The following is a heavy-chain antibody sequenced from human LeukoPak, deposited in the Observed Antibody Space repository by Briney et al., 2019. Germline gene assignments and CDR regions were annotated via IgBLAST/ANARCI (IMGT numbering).Heavy chain of an antibody. J-gene: IGHJ6*03. CDR2: IYSSGST. CDR3: AXAPAGXPXXYMQV. D-gene: IGHD3-10*01. CDR1: GGSISSGSYY. V-gene: IGHV4-61*02. Sequence: SQTLSLTCTVSGGSISSGSYYWSWIRQPAGKGLEWIGRIYSSGSTNYNASLKSRVTISLDTSRNQFSLNLSSVTAADTAVYYCAXAPAGXPXXYMQVWGRGTTVTVSS.